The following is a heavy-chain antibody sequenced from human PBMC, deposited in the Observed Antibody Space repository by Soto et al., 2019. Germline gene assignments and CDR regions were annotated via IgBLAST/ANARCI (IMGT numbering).Heavy chain of an antibody. CDR3: AKIRWTISLQEEDAI. J-gene: IGHJ4*02. Sequence: QVQLAQSGAEVKKPGSSVKVSCKSSGGTFGSYAISWVRQAPGQGLEWMGGVIPIFGTPHYAQKFHGRVTITADIPTSTAYLELSSLKSADTVVYYCAKIRWTISLQEEDAIWGQGTLVTVSS. D-gene: IGHD2-15*01. CDR1: GGTFGSYA. CDR2: VIPIFGTP. V-gene: IGHV1-69*06.